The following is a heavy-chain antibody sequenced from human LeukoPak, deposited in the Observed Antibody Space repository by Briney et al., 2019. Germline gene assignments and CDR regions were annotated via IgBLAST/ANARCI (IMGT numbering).Heavy chain of an antibody. V-gene: IGHV3-48*03. CDR1: GFTFSSYE. CDR2: ISSSGSTI. Sequence: PGGSLRLSCAASGFTFSSYEMNWVRQAPGKGLEWVSYISSSGSTIYYADSVKGRFTISRDNAKNSLYLQMNSLRAEDTAVYYCARGSGSYYLDWFDPWAREPWSPSPQ. J-gene: IGHJ5*02. D-gene: IGHD1-26*01. CDR3: ARGSGSYYLDWFDP.